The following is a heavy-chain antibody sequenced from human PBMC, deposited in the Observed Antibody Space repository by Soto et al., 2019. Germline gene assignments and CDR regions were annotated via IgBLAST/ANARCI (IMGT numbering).Heavy chain of an antibody. CDR2: ISSSSSYI. CDR1: GFTFSSYS. Sequence: GGSLRLSCAASGFTFSSYSMNWVRQAPGKGLEWVSSISSSSSYIYYADSVKGRFTISRDNAKNSLYLQMNSLRAEDTAVYYCARHGGGLMYVPDYFVNWGQGTLVTVSS. D-gene: IGHD3-10*02. J-gene: IGHJ4*02. V-gene: IGHV3-21*01. CDR3: ARHGGGLMYVPDYFVN.